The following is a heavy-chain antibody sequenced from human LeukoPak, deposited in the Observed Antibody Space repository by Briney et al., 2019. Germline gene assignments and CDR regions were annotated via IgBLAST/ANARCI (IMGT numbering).Heavy chain of an antibody. Sequence: ESSETLSLTCTVSGGSISSSSYYWGWIRQPPGKGLEWIGSIYYSGSTYYNPSLKSRVTISVDTSKNQFSLKLSSVTAADTAVYYCARDVYGGNHLFDYWGQGTLVTVSS. CDR3: ARDVYGGNHLFDY. CDR1: GGSISSSSYY. J-gene: IGHJ4*02. D-gene: IGHD4-23*01. CDR2: IYYSGST. V-gene: IGHV4-39*07.